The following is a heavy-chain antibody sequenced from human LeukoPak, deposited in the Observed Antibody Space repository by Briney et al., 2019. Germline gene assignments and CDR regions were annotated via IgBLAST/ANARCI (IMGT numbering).Heavy chain of an antibody. CDR3: AKPEITIFGVVTNDAFDI. CDR1: GFSFTTHA. Sequence: PGGSLRLSCVASGFSFTTHAMGWVRQAPGKGLEWVSAISGSGGSTYYADSVKGRFTISRDNSKNTLYLQMNSLRAEDTAVYYCAKPEITIFGVVTNDAFDIWGQGTMVTVSS. V-gene: IGHV3-23*01. CDR2: ISGSGGST. J-gene: IGHJ3*02. D-gene: IGHD3-3*01.